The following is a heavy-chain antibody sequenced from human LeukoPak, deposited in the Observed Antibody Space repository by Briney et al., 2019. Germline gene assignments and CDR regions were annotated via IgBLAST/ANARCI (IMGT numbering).Heavy chain of an antibody. CDR2: ISGSGGST. CDR1: GFTFSSYA. J-gene: IGHJ4*02. Sequence: GGSLRLPCAASGFTFSSYAMSWVRQAPGKGLEWVSAISGSGGSTYYADSVKGRFTISRDNSKNTLYLQMNNLRAEDTAVYYCAKDDAYSSGWFRYWGQGTLVTVSS. CDR3: AKDDAYSSGWFRY. D-gene: IGHD6-19*01. V-gene: IGHV3-23*01.